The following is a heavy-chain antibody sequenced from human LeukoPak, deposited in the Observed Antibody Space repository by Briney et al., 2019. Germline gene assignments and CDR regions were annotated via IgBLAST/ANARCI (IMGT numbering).Heavy chain of an antibody. D-gene: IGHD6-6*01. CDR1: GGSFSGYY. Sequence: SETLSLTCAVSGGSFSGYYWSWIRQPPGKGLEWIGEINHSGSTNYNPSLKSRVTISVDTSKNQFSLKLSSVTAADTAVYYCARVCDPEYSSSASFDYWGQGTLVTVSS. CDR2: INHSGST. J-gene: IGHJ4*02. CDR3: ARVCDPEYSSSASFDY. V-gene: IGHV4-34*01.